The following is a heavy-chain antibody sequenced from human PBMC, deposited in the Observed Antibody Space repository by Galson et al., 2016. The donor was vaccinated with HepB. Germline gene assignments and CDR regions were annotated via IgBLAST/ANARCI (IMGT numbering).Heavy chain of an antibody. V-gene: IGHV3-23*01. Sequence: SLRLSCAASGFTFSGYAMSWVRQAPGKGLEWVAAISGSGGSTYYADSVKGRFAISRDKSKNTLYLQMNSLRAEDTATYYCAKDRGTYRPYYFDCWGQGTLVTVSS. CDR2: ISGSGGST. D-gene: IGHD3-16*02. J-gene: IGHJ4*02. CDR1: GFTFSGYA. CDR3: AKDRGTYRPYYFDC.